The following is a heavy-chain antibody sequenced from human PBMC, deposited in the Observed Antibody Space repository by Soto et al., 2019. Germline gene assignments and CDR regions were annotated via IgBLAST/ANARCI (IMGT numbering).Heavy chain of an antibody. V-gene: IGHV3-23*01. J-gene: IGHJ4*02. CDR2: IIYNGRDT. CDR1: GFTFSNYA. CDR3: AKGSLGYCTGATCYPFDS. D-gene: IGHD2-15*01. Sequence: GGSLRLSCAGSGFTFSNYAMNWVRQAPGRRLEWVASIIYNGRDTYHADSVKGRFTISRDNSKNTLYLQMNNLRAKDTAKYYCAKGSLGYCTGATCYPFDSWGQGTLVTVSS.